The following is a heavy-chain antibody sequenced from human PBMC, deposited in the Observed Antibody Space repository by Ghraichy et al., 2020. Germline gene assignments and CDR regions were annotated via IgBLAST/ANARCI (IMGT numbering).Heavy chain of an antibody. CDR1: GFTFSSYS. Sequence: GGSLRLSCAASGFTFSSYSMNWVRQAPGKGLEWVSSISSSISYIYYADSVKGRFTISRDNAKNSLYLQMNSLRAEDTAVYYCARDVAIVGGFDYWGQGTLVTVSS. CDR3: ARDVAIVGGFDY. D-gene: IGHD3-16*01. CDR2: ISSSISYI. V-gene: IGHV3-21*01. J-gene: IGHJ4*02.